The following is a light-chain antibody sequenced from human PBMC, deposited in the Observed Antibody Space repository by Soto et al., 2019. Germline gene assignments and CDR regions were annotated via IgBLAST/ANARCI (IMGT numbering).Light chain of an antibody. J-gene: IGKJ1*01. CDR2: DSS. CDR3: QQYDISPWT. Sequence: EIVLTQSPATLSLSPGERATLSCRASQSLSSNFLAWYQQKPGQPPRLLIYDSSTRATGFPDRFSGSGPGTDFTLTTIRLEPEDFEVYYCQQYDISPWTLAQGTNVDIK. V-gene: IGKV3-20*01. CDR1: QSLSSNF.